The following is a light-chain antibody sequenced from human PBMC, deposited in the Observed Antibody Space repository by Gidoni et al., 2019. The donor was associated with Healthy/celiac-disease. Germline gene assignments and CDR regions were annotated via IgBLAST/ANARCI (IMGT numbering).Light chain of an antibody. CDR1: QSVSSN. CDR3: QQYNNWPLT. J-gene: IGKJ4*01. CDR2: GAS. V-gene: IGKV3-15*01. Sequence: EIEMTQSPATLSVSPGERATLSCRASQSVSSNLAWYQQKPGQAPRLLIYGASTRATGIPARVSGSGSGTEFTLTISSLQSEDFAVYYCQQYNNWPLTFXGXTKVEIK.